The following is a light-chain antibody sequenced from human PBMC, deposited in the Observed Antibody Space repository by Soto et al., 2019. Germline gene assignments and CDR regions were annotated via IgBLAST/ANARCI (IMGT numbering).Light chain of an antibody. CDR2: EAS. Sequence: QSALTQPPSVSGPPGQSVTISCTGTSTDFVSYNRVSWYQQPPGTAPKLIIYEASNRPSAVHDRFSGSKSGNTASLTISGLQAADEADYYCRLSTSDNTYVLGTGTKVTAL. J-gene: IGLJ1*01. CDR3: RLSTSDNTYV. V-gene: IGLV2-18*01. CDR1: STDFVSYNR.